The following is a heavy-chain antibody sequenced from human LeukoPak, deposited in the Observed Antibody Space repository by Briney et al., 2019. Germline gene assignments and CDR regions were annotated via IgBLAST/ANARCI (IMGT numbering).Heavy chain of an antibody. CDR1: GFTFSSYG. CDR2: IRNDGSII. CDR3: AKSWGYTRPYYNYMDV. D-gene: IGHD3-16*02. V-gene: IGHV3-30*02. J-gene: IGHJ6*03. Sequence: GGSLRLSCAASGFTFSSYGMHWIRQAPGKGLEWVAFIRNDGSIIYNADSVKGRFTISRDNSKNTLYLQMNSLRAEDTAVYYCAKSWGYTRPYYNYMDVWGKGTTVTVSS.